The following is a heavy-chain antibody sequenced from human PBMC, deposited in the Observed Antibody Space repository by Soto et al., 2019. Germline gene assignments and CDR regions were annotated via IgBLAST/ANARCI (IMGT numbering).Heavy chain of an antibody. CDR2: ISGSGGST. CDR3: AKDPVVVPAAILGYYFDY. CDR1: GFTFSSYA. J-gene: IGHJ4*02. V-gene: IGHV3-23*01. D-gene: IGHD2-2*02. Sequence: EVQLLESGGGLVQPGGSLRLSCAASGFTFSSYAMSWVRQAPGKGLEWVSAISGSGGSTYYADSVKGRFTISRDKSKNTLYLQMNSLRAEDTAVYYCAKDPVVVPAAILGYYFDYWGQGTLVTVSS.